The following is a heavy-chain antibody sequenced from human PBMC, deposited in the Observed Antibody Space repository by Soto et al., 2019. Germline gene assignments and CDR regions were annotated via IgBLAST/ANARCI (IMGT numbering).Heavy chain of an antibody. Sequence: SETLSLACTVSGGSISSSTYSWGWIRQPPGKGLDWIGSISYSGSTYYNPSLKSRVTMSVDTSKNQFSLKLSSVTAADTAVYYCAKHTISVYGHFDYWGQGTLVTSPQ. J-gene: IGHJ4*02. CDR1: GGSISSSTYS. CDR2: ISYSGST. V-gene: IGHV4-39*01. D-gene: IGHD3-10*01. CDR3: AKHTISVYGHFDY.